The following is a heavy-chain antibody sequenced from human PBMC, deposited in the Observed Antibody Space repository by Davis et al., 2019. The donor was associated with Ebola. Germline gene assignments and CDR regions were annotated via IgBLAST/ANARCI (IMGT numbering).Heavy chain of an antibody. CDR2: ISGSGGST. CDR1: GFTFSSYA. Sequence: GESLKISCAASGFTFSSYAMSWVRQAPGKGLEWVSAISGSGGSTYYADSVKGRFTISRDNSKNTLYLQMNSLRAEDTAVYYCAKGLATMPYYYGMDVWGQGTTVTASS. CDR3: AKGLATMPYYYGMDV. D-gene: IGHD5-12*01. V-gene: IGHV3-23*01. J-gene: IGHJ6*02.